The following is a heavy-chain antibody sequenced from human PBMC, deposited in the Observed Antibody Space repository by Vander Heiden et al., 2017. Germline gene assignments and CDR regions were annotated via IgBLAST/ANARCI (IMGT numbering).Heavy chain of an antibody. CDR1: GFTFSSYS. CDR2: ISSSSSYI. Sequence: EVQLVESGGGLVKPGGSLRLSCAASGFTFSSYSMNWVRRAPGKGLEWVSSISSSSSYIYYADSVKGRFTISRDNAKNSLYLQMNSLRAEDTAVYYCARDFGGPFGAMDVWGQGTTVTVSS. V-gene: IGHV3-21*01. D-gene: IGHD3-3*01. CDR3: ARDFGGPFGAMDV. J-gene: IGHJ6*02.